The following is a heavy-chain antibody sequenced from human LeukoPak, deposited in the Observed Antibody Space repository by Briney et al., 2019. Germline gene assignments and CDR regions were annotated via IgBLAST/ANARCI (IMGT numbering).Heavy chain of an antibody. Sequence: GGSLRLSCAASGFTFNNYALSWVRQAPGKGLEWISAISGVGGNTYYADSVKGRFTIFSDISKNTLYLQMNSLRVEDSAVYYCARMMTTVTTVDYYYYYGMDVWGQGTTVTVSS. V-gene: IGHV3-23*01. CDR1: GFTFNNYA. D-gene: IGHD4-11*01. J-gene: IGHJ6*02. CDR3: ARMMTTVTTVDYYYYYGMDV. CDR2: ISGVGGNT.